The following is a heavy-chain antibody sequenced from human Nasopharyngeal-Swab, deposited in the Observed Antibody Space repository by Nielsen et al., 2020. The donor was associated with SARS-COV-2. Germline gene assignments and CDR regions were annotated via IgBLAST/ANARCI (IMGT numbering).Heavy chain of an antibody. D-gene: IGHD2-2*01. J-gene: IGHJ4*02. CDR1: GGSISSSSYY. CDR2: IYYSGST. V-gene: IGHV4-39*01. Sequence: SETLSLTCTVSGGSISSSSYYWGWIRQPPGKGLEWIGSIYYSGSTYYNPSLKSRVTISVDTSKNQFSLKLSSVTAADTAVYYCARRGGSSTSCPDCFDYWGQGTLVTVSS. CDR3: ARRGGSSTSCPDCFDY.